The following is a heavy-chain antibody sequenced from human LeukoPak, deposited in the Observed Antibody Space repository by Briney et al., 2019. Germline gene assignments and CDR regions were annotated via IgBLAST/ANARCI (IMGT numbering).Heavy chain of an antibody. D-gene: IGHD3-22*01. Sequence: GGSLRLSCAASGFTFSSYGMHWVRQAPGKGLEWVAFIRYDGSNKYYADSVKGRFTISRDNSKNTLYLQMNSLRAEDTAVYYCAKEASPWYYYDSSGYYWTYWGQGTLVTVSS. CDR3: AKEASPWYYYDSSGYYWTY. CDR1: GFTFSSYG. V-gene: IGHV3-30*02. J-gene: IGHJ4*02. CDR2: IRYDGSNK.